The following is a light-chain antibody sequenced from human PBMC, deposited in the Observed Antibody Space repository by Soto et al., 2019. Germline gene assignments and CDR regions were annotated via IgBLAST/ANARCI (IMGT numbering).Light chain of an antibody. Sequence: QSALTQPASVSGSPGQSITISCTGTSSDVGGYNYVSWYQQHPGKAPKLMIYDVSNRPSGVSNRFSGYKSGNTASLTISGLQAEDEADYYCSSYTSSSTRVFGVGPKLTVL. CDR1: SSDVGGYNY. CDR3: SSYTSSSTRV. CDR2: DVS. J-gene: IGLJ2*01. V-gene: IGLV2-14*01.